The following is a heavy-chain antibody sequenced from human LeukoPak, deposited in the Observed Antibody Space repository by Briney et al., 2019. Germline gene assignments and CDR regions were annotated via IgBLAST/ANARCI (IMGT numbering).Heavy chain of an antibody. CDR1: GYTFTGYY. CDR3: ARDTAMITYWFDP. V-gene: IGHV1-2*02. J-gene: IGHJ5*02. CDR2: INPNSGGT. D-gene: IGHD5-18*01. Sequence: ASVKVSCKASGYTFTGYYMHWVRQAPGQGLEWMGWINPNSGGTNYAQKFQGRVTMTRDTSVSTAYMELNRLRSDDTGVYYCARDTAMITYWFDPWGQGTLVTVSS.